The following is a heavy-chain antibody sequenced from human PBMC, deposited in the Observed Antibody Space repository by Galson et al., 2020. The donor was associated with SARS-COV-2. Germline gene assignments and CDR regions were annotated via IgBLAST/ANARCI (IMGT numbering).Heavy chain of an antibody. J-gene: IGHJ4*02. Sequence: GGSLRLSCAASGFTFSSYGMHWVRQAPGKGLEWVAVISYDGSNKYYADSVKGRFTISRDNSKNTLYLQMNSLRAEDTAVYYCAKDRAATFFPACSGTSCHTGPFDYWGQGTLVAVSS. D-gene: IGHD2-2*02. CDR1: GFTFSSYG. CDR3: AKDRAATFFPACSGTSCHTGPFDY. CDR2: ISYDGSNK. V-gene: IGHV3-30*18.